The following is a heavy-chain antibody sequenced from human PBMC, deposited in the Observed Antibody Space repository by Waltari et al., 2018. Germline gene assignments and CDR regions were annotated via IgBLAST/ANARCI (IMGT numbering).Heavy chain of an antibody. J-gene: IGHJ4*02. V-gene: IGHV1-24*01. CDR1: GYPLTEFS. Sequence: QVQLVQSGAEVKKPGASVTVSCKVSGYPLTEFSMHWVRQAPGTGLEWMGGFDPEDGETIYAQKFQGRVTMTEDTSTDTAYMELSSLRSEDMAVYYCATRQLGYCSGGSCYGLIDYWGQGTLVTVSS. CDR3: ATRQLGYCSGGSCYGLIDY. D-gene: IGHD2-15*01. CDR2: FDPEDGET.